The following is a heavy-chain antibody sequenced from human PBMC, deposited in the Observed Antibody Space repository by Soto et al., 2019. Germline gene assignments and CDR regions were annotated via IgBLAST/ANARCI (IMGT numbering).Heavy chain of an antibody. D-gene: IGHD4-17*01. CDR1: GGSISSGGYS. J-gene: IGHJ5*02. Sequence: QLQLQESGSGLVKPSQTLSLTCAVSGGSISSGGYSWSWIRQPPGKGLEWIGYIYHSGSTYYNPSLKSRVTISVDRSMNQFSLKLSSVTAADTAVYYCARDTYGDGGGRWFDPWGQGTLVTVSS. CDR2: IYHSGST. CDR3: ARDTYGDGGGRWFDP. V-gene: IGHV4-30-2*01.